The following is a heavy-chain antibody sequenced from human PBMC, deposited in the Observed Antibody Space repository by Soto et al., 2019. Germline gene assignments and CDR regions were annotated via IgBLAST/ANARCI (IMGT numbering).Heavy chain of an antibody. J-gene: IGHJ5*02. V-gene: IGHV4-59*12. CDR2: IYHTGTT. D-gene: IGHD2-15*01. CDR1: GGSMISYY. Sequence: SETLSLTCTVSGGSMISYYWSWIRQPPGRGLEWIGQIYHTGTTSYNPSLKNRVTISLDKSNNQFSLRLTSMTAADTAVYYCATLPPRIVVVMPDLPTWGQGTLVTVSS. CDR3: ATLPPRIVVVMPDLPT.